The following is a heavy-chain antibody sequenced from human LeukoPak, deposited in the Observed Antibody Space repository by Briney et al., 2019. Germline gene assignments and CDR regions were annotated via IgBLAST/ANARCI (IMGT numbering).Heavy chain of an antibody. CDR1: GFTFSSYG. V-gene: IGHV3-30*18. CDR3: AKAGDYVWGSYRSPVDY. Sequence: GGSLRLSCAASGFTFSSYGMHWVRQAPGKGLEWVAVISYDGSNKYYADSVKGRFTISRDNSKNTLYLQMNSLRAKDTAVYYCAKAGDYVWGSYRSPVDYWGQGTLVTVSS. J-gene: IGHJ4*02. CDR2: ISYDGSNK. D-gene: IGHD3-16*02.